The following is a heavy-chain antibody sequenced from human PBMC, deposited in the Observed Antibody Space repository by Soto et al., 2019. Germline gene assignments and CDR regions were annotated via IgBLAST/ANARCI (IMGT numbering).Heavy chain of an antibody. Sequence: GGSLRLSCAASGFTFSDYYMSWIRQAPGKGLEWVSYISSSGSTIYYADSVKGRFTISRDNAKNSLYLQMNSLRAEDTAVYYCARDTGLIAARRDYYYYGMDVWRQGTTVTVSS. J-gene: IGHJ6*02. V-gene: IGHV3-11*01. CDR3: ARDTGLIAARRDYYYYGMDV. D-gene: IGHD6-6*01. CDR1: GFTFSDYY. CDR2: ISSSGSTI.